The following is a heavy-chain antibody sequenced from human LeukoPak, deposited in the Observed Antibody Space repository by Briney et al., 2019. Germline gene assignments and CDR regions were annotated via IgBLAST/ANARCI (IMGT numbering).Heavy chain of an antibody. CDR2: INPSGGST. D-gene: IGHD7-27*01. J-gene: IGHJ4*02. V-gene: IGHV1-46*01. CDR1: GYTFTSYY. Sequence: GASVRVSCKASGYTFTSYYMHWVRQAPGQGLEWMGIINPSGGSTSYAQKFQGRVTMTRDTSTSTVYMELSSLRSEDTAVYYCARRTNWAIIDYWGQGTLVTVSS. CDR3: ARRTNWAIIDY.